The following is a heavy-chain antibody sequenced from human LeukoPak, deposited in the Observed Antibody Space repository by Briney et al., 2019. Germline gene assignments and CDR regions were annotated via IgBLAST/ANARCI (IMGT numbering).Heavy chain of an antibody. D-gene: IGHD3-9*01. Sequence: SVKVSCKASGDTFTSRYMHSVRHAPGQGLEWMGIINPSGGSTSYAQKFQGRVTMTRDTSTSTVYMELSSLRSEDTAVYYCARGDDILTGYTPRDAFDIWGQGTMVTVSS. CDR3: ARGDDILTGYTPRDAFDI. V-gene: IGHV1-46*01. CDR1: GDTFTSRY. CDR2: INPSGGST. J-gene: IGHJ3*02.